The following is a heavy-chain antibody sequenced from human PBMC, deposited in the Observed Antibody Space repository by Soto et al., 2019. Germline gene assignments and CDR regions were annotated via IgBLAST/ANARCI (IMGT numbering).Heavy chain of an antibody. CDR3: ASGGSCYSRYCYFDY. D-gene: IGHD2-15*01. CDR2: IYYSGST. J-gene: IGHJ4*02. Sequence: PSETLSLTCTVSGGSISSYYWSWMRQPPGKGLEWIGYIYYSGSTNYNPSLKSRVTKSVDTSKNQVSLKLSSVTAAVTAVYYCASGGSCYSRYCYFDYWGQGALVTDSS. CDR1: GGSISSYY. V-gene: IGHV4-59*01.